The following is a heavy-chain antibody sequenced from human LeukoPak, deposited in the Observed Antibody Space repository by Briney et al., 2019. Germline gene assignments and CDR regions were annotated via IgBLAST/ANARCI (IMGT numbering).Heavy chain of an antibody. CDR1: GFTFSSYW. CDR3: AFSTRTDFSEWLSYYYYYYGMDV. J-gene: IGHJ6*02. V-gene: IGHV3-7*01. Sequence: PGGSLRLSCAASGFTFSSYWMSWVRQAPGKGLEWVANIKQDGSEKYYVDSVKGRFTISRDNAKNSLYLQMNSLRAEDTAVYYCAFSTRTDFSEWLSYYYYYYGMDVWGQGTTVTVSS. CDR2: IKQDGSEK. D-gene: IGHD3-3*01.